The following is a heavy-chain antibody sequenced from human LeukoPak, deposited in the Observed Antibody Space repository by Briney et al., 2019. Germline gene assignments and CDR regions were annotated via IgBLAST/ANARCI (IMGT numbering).Heavy chain of an antibody. V-gene: IGHV4-39*02. Sequence: PSETLSLTCTVSGGSISSSSYYWGWIRQPPGKGLEWIGSIYNSGSTYYNPSLKSRVTISVDTSKNQFSLKLSSVTAADTAVYYCARDGDYGIFRFDYWGQGTLVTVSS. CDR1: GGSISSSSYY. D-gene: IGHD4-17*01. CDR3: ARDGDYGIFRFDY. J-gene: IGHJ4*02. CDR2: IYNSGST.